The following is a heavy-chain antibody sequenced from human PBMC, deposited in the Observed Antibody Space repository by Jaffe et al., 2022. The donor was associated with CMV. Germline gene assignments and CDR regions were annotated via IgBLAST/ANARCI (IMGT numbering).Heavy chain of an antibody. CDR3: ARDVDSSSWSAAFDT. CDR1: GGSISSSSW. Sequence: QVHLQESGPGLVKPSGTLSLTCAVSGGSISSSSWWSWVRQAPGKGLEWIGEIYHSGRTDYNPSLKSRVTISLEKSQNQFSLKLNSVTAADTAVYYCARDVDSSSWSAAFDTWGPGTMVTVSS. D-gene: IGHD6-13*01. J-gene: IGHJ3*02. CDR2: IYHSGRT. V-gene: IGHV4-4*02.